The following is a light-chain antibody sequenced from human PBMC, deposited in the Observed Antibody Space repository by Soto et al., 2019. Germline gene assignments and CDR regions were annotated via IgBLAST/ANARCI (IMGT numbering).Light chain of an antibody. V-gene: IGLV6-57*04. Sequence: NFMLTQPHSASESPGKTVTISCTRSSGSIASNYLQWYQQRPGSAPTTVIYEDNQRPSGVPDRFSGSIDSSSNSASLTISGLKTEDEADYYCQSYDSSNHVVFGGGTKLTVL. CDR1: SGSIASNY. CDR3: QSYDSSNHVV. J-gene: IGLJ2*01. CDR2: EDN.